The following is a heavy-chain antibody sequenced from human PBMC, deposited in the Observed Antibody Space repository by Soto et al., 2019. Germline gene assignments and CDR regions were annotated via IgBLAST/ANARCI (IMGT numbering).Heavy chain of an antibody. CDR1: GFTFDKFG. V-gene: IGHV3-30*18. CDR3: AKAVHSSGYYSYFDY. Sequence: QVQLVESGGGVVQPGRSLRLSCAASGFTFDKFGMHWVRQAPGKGLEWVAVMSFDGSNRYYADSVKGRFTISRDNSKNTAYLQMNNMRTEDTAVYYCAKAVHSSGYYSYFDYWGQGTLVTVSS. D-gene: IGHD3-22*01. J-gene: IGHJ4*02. CDR2: MSFDGSNR.